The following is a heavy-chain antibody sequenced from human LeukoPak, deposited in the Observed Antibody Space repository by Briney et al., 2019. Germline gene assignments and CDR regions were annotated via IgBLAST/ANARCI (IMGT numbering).Heavy chain of an antibody. CDR2: ISGRGDST. V-gene: IGHV3-23*01. Sequence: PGGSLRLSCAASGFTLNTYAMSWVRQAPGKGLEWVSAISGRGDSTYYTDSVKGRFTISRDNSKNALYLQMSSLRAEDTAVYYCVKDSTASWGQGTLVTVSS. J-gene: IGHJ4*02. CDR1: GFTLNTYA. CDR3: VKDSTAS.